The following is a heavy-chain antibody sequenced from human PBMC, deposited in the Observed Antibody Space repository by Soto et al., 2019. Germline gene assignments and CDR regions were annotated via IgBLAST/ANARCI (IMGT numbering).Heavy chain of an antibody. V-gene: IGHV4-34*01. D-gene: IGHD6-19*01. CDR2: INHSGST. CDR3: ARGLSSGWFAGATTEYYFDY. J-gene: IGHJ4*02. Sequence: PSETLSLTCAVYGGSFSGYYWIWIRQPPGKGLEWIGEINHSGSTNYNPSLKSRVTISVDTSKNQFSLKLSSVTAADTAVYYCARGLSSGWFAGATTEYYFDYWGQGTLVTVSS. CDR1: GGSFSGYY.